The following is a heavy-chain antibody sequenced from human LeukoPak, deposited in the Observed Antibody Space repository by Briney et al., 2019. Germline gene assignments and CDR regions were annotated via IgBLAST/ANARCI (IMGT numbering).Heavy chain of an antibody. Sequence: GGSLRLSCAASGFIFSNYALAWVRQAPGKGLEWVSSISSSSSYIYYADSAKGRFTISRDNAKNSLYLQMNSLRAEDTAVYYCATLRVSDYWGQGTLVTVSS. D-gene: IGHD3-10*01. CDR2: ISSSSSYI. CDR1: GFIFSNYA. V-gene: IGHV3-21*01. CDR3: ATLRVSDY. J-gene: IGHJ4*02.